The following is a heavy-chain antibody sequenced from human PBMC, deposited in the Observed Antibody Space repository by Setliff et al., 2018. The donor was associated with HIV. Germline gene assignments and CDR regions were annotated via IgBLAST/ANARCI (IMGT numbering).Heavy chain of an antibody. J-gene: IGHJ6*03. Sequence: ASVKVSCKASGYTFTGYYMHWVRQAPGQGLEWMGWINPNSGGTDYAQKFQGRVTMTMDTSISTAYMELSRLRSDDTAVYYCAREFGAGIRQIVAGEFYYMDVWGKGTTVTVSS. CDR2: INPNSGGT. CDR1: GYTFTGYY. D-gene: IGHD5-12*01. V-gene: IGHV1-2*02. CDR3: AREFGAGIRQIVAGEFYYMDV.